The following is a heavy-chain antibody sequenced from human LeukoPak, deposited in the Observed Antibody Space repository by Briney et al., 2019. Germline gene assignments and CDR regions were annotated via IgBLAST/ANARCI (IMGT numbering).Heavy chain of an antibody. D-gene: IGHD2-15*01. CDR2: INQDGSEK. V-gene: IGHV3-7*01. CDR1: GFAFSSYW. J-gene: IGHJ5*02. CDR3: AREGCSGGSCYHNWFDP. Sequence: PGGSLRLSCAASGFAFSSYWMSWVRQAPGKGLEWVANINQDGSEKYYVDSVKGRFTIPRDNAKNSLYLQMNSLRAEDTAVYYCAREGCSGGSCYHNWFDPWGQGTLVTVSS.